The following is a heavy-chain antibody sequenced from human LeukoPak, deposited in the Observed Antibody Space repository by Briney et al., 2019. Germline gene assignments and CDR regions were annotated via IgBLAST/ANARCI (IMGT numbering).Heavy chain of an antibody. CDR3: ARTGSGSNDY. CDR1: GFTFDDYA. V-gene: IGHV3-9*01. D-gene: IGHD3-10*01. J-gene: IGHJ4*02. Sequence: GGSLRLSCAASGFTFDDYAMHWVRQAPGKGLEWVSGISWNSGSIGYADSVKGRFTISRDNAKNSLYLQMNSLRAEDTAVYYCARTGSGSNDYWGQGTLVTVSS. CDR2: ISWNSGSI.